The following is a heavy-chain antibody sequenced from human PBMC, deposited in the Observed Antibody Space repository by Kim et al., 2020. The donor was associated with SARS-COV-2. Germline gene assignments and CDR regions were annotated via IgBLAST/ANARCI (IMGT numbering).Heavy chain of an antibody. CDR2: ISYDGSNK. CDR3: AKXXXXXSYYAWTYYYYGXXX. J-gene: IGHJ6*01. Sequence: GGSLRLSCAASGFTFSSYGMHWVRQAPGKGLEWVAVISYDGSNKYYADSVKGRFTISRDNSKNTLYLQMNSXRAEDTAVYYCAKXXXXXSYYAWTYYYYGXXXWGQXXXVTVSS. D-gene: IGHD3-10*01. CDR1: GFTFSSYG. V-gene: IGHV3-30*18.